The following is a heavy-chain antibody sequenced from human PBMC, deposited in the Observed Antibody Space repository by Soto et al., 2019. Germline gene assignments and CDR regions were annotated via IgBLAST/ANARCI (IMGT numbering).Heavy chain of an antibody. D-gene: IGHD6-19*01. CDR1: GGSVSSGSYY. Sequence: QVQLQESGPGLVKPSETLSLTCTASGGSVSSGSYYWSWIRQPPGKGLEWIGYIYYSGSTNYNPSLESRVTISVDTSKNQFSLKLSSVTAADTAVYYCARGIEGWYQGRYYYGMDVWGQGTTVTVSS. J-gene: IGHJ6*02. CDR2: IYYSGST. CDR3: ARGIEGWYQGRYYYGMDV. V-gene: IGHV4-61*01.